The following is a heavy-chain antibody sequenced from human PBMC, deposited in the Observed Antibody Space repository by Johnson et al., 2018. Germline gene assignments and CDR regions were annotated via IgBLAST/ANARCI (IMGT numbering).Heavy chain of an antibody. J-gene: IGHJ6*03. V-gene: IGHV3-35*02. CDR3: AKDHYTSGDPYYYMDV. Sequence: VQLVQSGGGLVQPGGSLRLSCAASGFTFSYSVMNWVHQAPGKGLEWLSGVTWNDSRTHYADSVKGQFITSRDNSRNTLFLQTNRLRAEDTAVYYCAKDHYTSGDPYYYMDVWGKGTTVTVSS. D-gene: IGHD2-8*01. CDR2: VTWNDSRT. CDR1: GFTFSYSV.